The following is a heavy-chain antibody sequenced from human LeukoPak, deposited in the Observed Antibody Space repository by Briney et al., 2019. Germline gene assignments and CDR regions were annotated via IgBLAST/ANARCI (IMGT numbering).Heavy chain of an antibody. J-gene: IGHJ6*02. Sequence: ASVKVSCKASGGTFSSYTISWVRQAPGQGLEWMGRIIPIFGIANYAQKFQGRVTITADKSTSTAYMELSSLRSEDTAVYYCARDRLEPRQIYYYYYGMDVWGQGTTVTVSS. CDR3: ARDRLEPRQIYYYYYGMDV. CDR2: IIPIFGIA. CDR1: GGTFSSYT. V-gene: IGHV1-69*04. D-gene: IGHD1-1*01.